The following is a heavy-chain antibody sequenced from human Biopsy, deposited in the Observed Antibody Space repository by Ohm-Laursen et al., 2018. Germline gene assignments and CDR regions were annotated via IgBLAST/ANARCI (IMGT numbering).Heavy chain of an antibody. CDR2: IIAVSGLV. Sequence: GSSVKVSCKASGGTFSNYAISWVRQAPGEGLEWMGGIIAVSGLVNYAPKFQGRVSITADKSTTTAYMELSNLKSEDTAVYYCATPFQYYDSLGGYPPFDHWGQGTLVTVSS. J-gene: IGHJ4*02. CDR3: ATPFQYYDSLGGYPPFDH. V-gene: IGHV1-69*17. D-gene: IGHD3-3*01. CDR1: GGTFSNYA.